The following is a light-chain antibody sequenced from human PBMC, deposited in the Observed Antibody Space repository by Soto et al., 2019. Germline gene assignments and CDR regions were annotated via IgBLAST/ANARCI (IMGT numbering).Light chain of an antibody. CDR3: QQYSNWPPYT. Sequence: VMTQSPATLSVSPGDRVTLSCRAGQRVGTSLAWYQQKPGQAPRLLIYAASTRAIGIPARFSGSGSGTEFSLSISGLQSEDFAVYYCQQYSNWPPYTFGQGTNLEIK. V-gene: IGKV3-15*01. CDR1: QRVGTS. CDR2: AAS. J-gene: IGKJ2*01.